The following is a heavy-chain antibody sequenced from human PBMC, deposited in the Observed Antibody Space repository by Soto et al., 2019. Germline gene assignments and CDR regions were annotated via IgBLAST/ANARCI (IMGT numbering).Heavy chain of an antibody. Sequence: GGSLRLSCAASGFTFSSYAMSWVRQAPGKGLEWVSAISGSGGSTYYADSVKGRFTISRDNSKNTLYLQMNSRRAEDTAVYYCAKSGYCSSTSPPQQYYDFWSGYYKIPCQWGQGTLVTVSS. J-gene: IGHJ4*02. CDR1: GFTFSSYA. CDR2: ISGSGGST. V-gene: IGHV3-23*01. D-gene: IGHD3-3*01. CDR3: AKSGYCSSTSPPQQYYDFWSGYYKIPCQ.